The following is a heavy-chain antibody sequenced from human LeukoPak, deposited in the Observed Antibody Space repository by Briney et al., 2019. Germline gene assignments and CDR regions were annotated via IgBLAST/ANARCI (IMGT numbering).Heavy chain of an antibody. CDR2: IIPIFGTA. CDR1: GGTFSSYA. V-gene: IGHV1-69*13. J-gene: IGHJ6*03. Sequence: ASVKVSCKASGGTFSSYAISWVRQAPGQGLEWMGGIIPIFGTANYAQKFQGRVTITADESTSTAYMELSSLRSEDTAVYYCARDSERGIVVVPAAITDYYYMDVWGKGTTVTVSS. D-gene: IGHD2-2*02. CDR3: ARDSERGIVVVPAAITDYYYMDV.